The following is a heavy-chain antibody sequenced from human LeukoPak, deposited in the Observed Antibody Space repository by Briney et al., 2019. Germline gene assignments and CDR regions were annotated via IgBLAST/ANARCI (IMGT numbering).Heavy chain of an antibody. V-gene: IGHV3-15*01. CDR1: GFIFSNAW. Sequence: GGSLRLSCVASGFIFSNAWMNWVRQAPGKGLEWVGLFKSKTNGGTTDYAAPVKGRFTISRDDSKNTAYLQMNSLKTEDTAVYYCATEYQGSFDYWGQGALVTVSS. D-gene: IGHD3-10*01. J-gene: IGHJ4*02. CDR3: ATEYQGSFDY. CDR2: FKSKTNGGTT.